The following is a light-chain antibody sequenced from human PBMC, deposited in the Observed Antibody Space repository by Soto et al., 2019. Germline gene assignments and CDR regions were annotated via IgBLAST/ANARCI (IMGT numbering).Light chain of an antibody. J-gene: IGKJ1*01. Sequence: EIVMTQSPATLSVSPGERATLSCRASQSVSNNLAWYQQKPGQAPRLLIYGASTRATGIPARFSGSGSGTEFTLTISSLLSEDFAVYHCQQYNNWLRTFGQGTKVEIK. V-gene: IGKV3-15*01. CDR3: QQYNNWLRT. CDR1: QSVSNN. CDR2: GAS.